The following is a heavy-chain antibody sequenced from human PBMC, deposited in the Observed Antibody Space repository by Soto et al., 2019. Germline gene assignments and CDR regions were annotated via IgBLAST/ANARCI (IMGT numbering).Heavy chain of an antibody. J-gene: IGHJ6*02. Sequence: SETLSLTCAVSGGPISSSNWWSWVRQPPGKGLEWIGEIYHSGSTNYNPSLKSRVTISVDKSKNQFSLKLSSVTAADTAVYYCARARGGYCTNGVCRNDYYYGMDVWGQGTTVTVSS. CDR3: ARARGGYCTNGVCRNDYYYGMDV. CDR1: GGPISSSNW. V-gene: IGHV4-4*02. D-gene: IGHD2-8*01. CDR2: IYHSGST.